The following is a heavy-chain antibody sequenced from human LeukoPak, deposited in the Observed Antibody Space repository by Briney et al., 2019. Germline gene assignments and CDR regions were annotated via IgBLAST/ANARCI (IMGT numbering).Heavy chain of an antibody. CDR2: ISDDGINK. D-gene: IGHD2-21*02. CDR1: GFTFSSSA. CDR3: ARSQWVGGDPPY. J-gene: IGHJ4*02. V-gene: IGHV3-30*04. Sequence: GRSLRLSCTASGFTFSSSAMHWVRQAPGKGLEWVALISDDGINKSYADSVKGRFTISRDNSNNTLSLQMSSMRGDDTAIYYCARSQWVGGDPPYGGQGIQVTVPS.